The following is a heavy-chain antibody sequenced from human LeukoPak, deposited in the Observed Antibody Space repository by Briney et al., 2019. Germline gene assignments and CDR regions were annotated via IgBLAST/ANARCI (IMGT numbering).Heavy chain of an antibody. J-gene: IGHJ4*02. Sequence: KSSETLSLTWDVSVAFTGNDYWWSWVRQPPGKGLEWIGEIRHYDGHTKYNPSLKGRVTISIDKPRNHFSLTLTSVTAADTAIYYCASSIPIGWSPNTYWGQGTLVIVSS. CDR1: VAFTGNDYW. V-gene: IGHV4/OR15-8*02. D-gene: IGHD6-19*01. CDR3: ASSIPIGWSPNTY. CDR2: IRHYDGHT.